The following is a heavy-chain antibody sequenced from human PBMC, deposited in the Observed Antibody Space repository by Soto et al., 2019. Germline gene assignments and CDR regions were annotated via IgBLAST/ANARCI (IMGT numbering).Heavy chain of an antibody. CDR3: ARAFFCYSKYYYNYYMYV. V-gene: IGHV3-11*01. J-gene: IGHJ6*03. CDR2: ISSSGSTI. Sequence: GGSQRLSCAASGFTFSDYYMSWIRQAQGKGLEWVSYISSSGSTIYYADSVKGRFTISRDNAKNSLYLQMNSLRAEDTAVYYCARAFFCYSKYYYNYYMYVLCKGTAVTVSS. D-gene: IGHD2-2*02. CDR1: GFTFSDYY.